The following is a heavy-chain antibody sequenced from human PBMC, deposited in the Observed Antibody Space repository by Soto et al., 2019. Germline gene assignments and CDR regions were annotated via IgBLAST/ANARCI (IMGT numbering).Heavy chain of an antibody. CDR1: EFTFSSYA. J-gene: IGHJ4*02. V-gene: IGHV3-30-3*01. CDR2: ISDDGSNK. Sequence: QVQLVESGGGVVQPGRSLRLSCAASEFTFSSYALHWVRQAPGKGLEWVAFISDDGSNKYYADSVKGRFTISRDNSKNTLYLQMNSLRPEDTAVYYCARDHRWLQLEDWGQGTLVTVSS. D-gene: IGHD5-12*01. CDR3: ARDHRWLQLED.